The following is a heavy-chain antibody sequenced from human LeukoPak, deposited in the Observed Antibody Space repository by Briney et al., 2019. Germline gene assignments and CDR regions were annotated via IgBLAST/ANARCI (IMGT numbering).Heavy chain of an antibody. D-gene: IGHD3-22*01. CDR3: ARPYYYDSRIDP. CDR1: GGSISSGDYY. V-gene: IGHV4-30-4*01. CDR2: MYYSGSP. Sequence: PLQTLSLTSTVSGGSISSGDYYWSSIRQPPGNGLGWIAYMYYSGSPYYNPSLKSRVTMSADTSKNQLSLKLSSVTAADTAVYYCARPYYYDSRIDPWGQGILVTVSS. J-gene: IGHJ5*02.